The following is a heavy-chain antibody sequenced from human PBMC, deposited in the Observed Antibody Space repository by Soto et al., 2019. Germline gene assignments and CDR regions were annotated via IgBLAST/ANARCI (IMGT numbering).Heavy chain of an antibody. CDR3: SRGYGDFDY. CDR2: ISSSSNYI. J-gene: IGHJ4*02. CDR1: GFTFSSYT. V-gene: IGHV3-21*01. D-gene: IGHD4-17*01. Sequence: EVQLVESGGGLVKPGESLRLSCAASGFTFSSYTINWVRQAPGKGLEWVSSISSSSNYIYYADSVKGRFTISRDNAKNSLYLQMNSLRADDTAVYYCSRGYGDFDYWGQGTLVTVSS.